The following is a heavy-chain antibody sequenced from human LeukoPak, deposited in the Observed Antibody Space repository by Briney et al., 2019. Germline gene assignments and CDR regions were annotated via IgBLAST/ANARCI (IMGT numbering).Heavy chain of an antibody. CDR1: GFTFSSYA. V-gene: IGHV3-30-3*01. J-gene: IGHJ4*02. D-gene: IGHD2-8*01. CDR2: ISYDGSNK. Sequence: PGGSLRLSCAASGFTFSSYAMRWVRQAPGKGLEWVAVISYDGSNKYYADSVKGRFTISRDNSKNTLYLQMNSLRAEDTAVYYCAGRVYYRVDYWGQGTLVTVSS. CDR3: AGRVYYRVDY.